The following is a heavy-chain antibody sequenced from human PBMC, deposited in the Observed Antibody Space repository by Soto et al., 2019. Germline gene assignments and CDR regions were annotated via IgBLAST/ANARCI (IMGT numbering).Heavy chain of an antibody. V-gene: IGHV3-30*18. CDR2: ISYDGSDK. CDR3: AKAQTTVTTGLQGMDV. D-gene: IGHD4-17*01. J-gene: IGHJ6*02. Sequence: QVQLVESGGGVVQPGRSLRLSCAASGFIFSSYGMYWVRRAPGKGLEWVAIISYDGSDKYYEDSVKGRFTISRDNSKNTLYLQMNSLRAEDTAVYYCAKAQTTVTTGLQGMDVWGQGTTVIVSS. CDR1: GFIFSSYG.